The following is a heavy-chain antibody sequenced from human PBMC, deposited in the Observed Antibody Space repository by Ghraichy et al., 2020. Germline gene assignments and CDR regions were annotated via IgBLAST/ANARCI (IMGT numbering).Heavy chain of an antibody. V-gene: IGHV4-39*01. Sequence: ESLNISCTVSGGSISSSSYYWGWIRQPPGKGLEWIGSIYYSGSTYYNPSLKSRVTISVDTSKNQFSLKLSSVTAADTAVYYCARTKPQGIAARLGGYDYWGQGTLVTVSS. CDR2: IYYSGST. CDR1: GGSISSSSYY. J-gene: IGHJ4*02. D-gene: IGHD6-6*01. CDR3: ARTKPQGIAARLGGYDY.